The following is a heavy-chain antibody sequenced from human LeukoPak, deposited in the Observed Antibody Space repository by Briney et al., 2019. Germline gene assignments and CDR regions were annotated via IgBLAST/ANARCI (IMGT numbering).Heavy chain of an antibody. CDR2: INHSGST. CDR3: ARHRPALVEMATFDY. V-gene: IGHV4-34*01. D-gene: IGHD5-24*01. Sequence: SETLSLTCTVSGGSISSYYWSWIRQPPGKGLEWIGEINHSGSTNYNPSLKSRVTISVDTSKNQFSLKLSSVTAADTAVYYCARHRPALVEMATFDYWGQGTLVTVSS. CDR1: GGSISSYY. J-gene: IGHJ4*02.